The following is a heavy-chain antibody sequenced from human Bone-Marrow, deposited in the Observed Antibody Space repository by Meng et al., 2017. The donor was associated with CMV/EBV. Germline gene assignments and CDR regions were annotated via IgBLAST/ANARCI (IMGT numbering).Heavy chain of an antibody. Sequence: ASVKVSCKASGYTFTSYGISWVRQAPGQGPEWMGWINPNSGAANYAKKFQGRVTMTRDTSISTAYMELSRLRSDDTAVYYCARDIVVVPAAIQYYYYYGMDVWGQGTTVTVSS. CDR3: ARDIVVVPAAIQYYYYYGMDV. CDR1: GYTFTSYG. J-gene: IGHJ6*02. D-gene: IGHD2-2*01. CDR2: INPNSGAA. V-gene: IGHV1-2*02.